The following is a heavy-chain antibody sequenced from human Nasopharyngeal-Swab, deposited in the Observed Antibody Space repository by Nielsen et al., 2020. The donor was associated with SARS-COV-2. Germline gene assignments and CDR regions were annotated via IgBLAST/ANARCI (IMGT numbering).Heavy chain of an antibody. J-gene: IGHJ6*02. Sequence: GESLKISCRASGYNFASYWIGWVRQMPGRGLEWMGIIYPGESDTRYSPSFQGQVTISVDKSINTAFLHSSSLKASDIATYYCARSGTYYGMDVWGQGTTVIVSS. V-gene: IGHV5-51*01. CDR1: GYNFASYW. CDR3: ARSGTYYGMDV. D-gene: IGHD1-26*01. CDR2: IYPGESDT.